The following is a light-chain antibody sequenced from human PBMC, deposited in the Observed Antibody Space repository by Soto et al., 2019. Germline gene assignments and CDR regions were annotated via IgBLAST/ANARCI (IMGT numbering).Light chain of an antibody. CDR2: GAS. CDR3: QQSSNWPRLT. J-gene: IGKJ4*01. V-gene: IGKV3D-20*02. Sequence: EIVLTQSPGTLSLSPGEGATLSCRASQSVSSRYLAWYQQKPDQPPRLLIYGASSRATGIPDRFSGSGSGTGFTLTISGLEPEDFAVDFCQQSSNWPRLTFGGGTKEEI. CDR1: QSVSSRY.